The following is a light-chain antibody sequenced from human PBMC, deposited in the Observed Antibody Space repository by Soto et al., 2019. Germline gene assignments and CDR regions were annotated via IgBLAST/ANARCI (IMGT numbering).Light chain of an antibody. CDR2: GAS. Sequence: EVVLTQSPVTLSLSPGERATLSCRASETVTSDYLAWYQQKPGQAPRLLFYGASRRAAGIPDRFSGSGSGTDFTLTISSLEPEDFAVYYCQHRSNWPLTFGGGTKVDIK. CDR1: ETVTSDY. V-gene: IGKV3D-20*02. CDR3: QHRSNWPLT. J-gene: IGKJ4*01.